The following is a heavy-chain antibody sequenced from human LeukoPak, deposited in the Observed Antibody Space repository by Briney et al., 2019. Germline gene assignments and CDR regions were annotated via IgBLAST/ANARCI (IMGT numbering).Heavy chain of an antibody. CDR2: IWYDGGNK. CDR3: ARDQVANFDY. D-gene: IGHD2-15*01. J-gene: IGHJ4*02. Sequence: GRSLRLSCAAAGFTFSSYGMRCVRQAPGKGLEWVAVIWYDGGNKDYAEAVKGRFTISRDNSKNTLYLQMNSLRAEDTAVYYCARDQVANFDYWGQGTLVTVSS. CDR1: GFTFSSYG. V-gene: IGHV3-33*01.